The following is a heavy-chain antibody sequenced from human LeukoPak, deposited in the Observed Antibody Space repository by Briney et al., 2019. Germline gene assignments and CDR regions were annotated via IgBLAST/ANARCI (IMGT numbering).Heavy chain of an antibody. CDR2: ITSGSSYI. CDR1: GFTFSSYN. J-gene: IGHJ4*02. Sequence: GGSLRPSCAASGFTFSSYNMNWVRQAPGKGLEWVSSITSGSSYIYYADSVKGRFTISRDNAKNSLYLQMNSLRAEDTAVYYCATLPYYYDSSGSYYFDYWGQGTLVTVSS. D-gene: IGHD3-22*01. CDR3: ATLPYYYDSSGSYYFDY. V-gene: IGHV3-21*01.